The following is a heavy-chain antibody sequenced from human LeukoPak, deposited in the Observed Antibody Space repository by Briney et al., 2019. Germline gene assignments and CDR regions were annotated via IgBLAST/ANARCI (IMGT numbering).Heavy chain of an antibody. V-gene: IGHV4-34*01. CDR1: GGSFSGYY. J-gene: IGHJ3*02. Sequence: SETLSLTCAVYGGSFSGYYWSWIRQPPGKGLEWIGEINHSGSTNYNPSLKSRVTISVDASKNQFSLKLSSVTAAGTAVYYCARGGTEVAFDIWGQGTMVTVSS. CDR2: INHSGST. CDR3: ARGGTEVAFDI.